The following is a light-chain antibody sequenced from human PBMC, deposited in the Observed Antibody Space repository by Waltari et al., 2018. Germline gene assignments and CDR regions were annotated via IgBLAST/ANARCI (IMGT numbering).Light chain of an antibody. CDR3: QVWDASGDHPV. Sequence: YELTQPPSVSVAPGKTAKITCAGRDLRDTTVHWYQQKSGQAPVLVIYDDTVRPSGIPERISGSDTATLTIAGVEAGDEAVYCCQVWDASGDHPVFGGGTRLTVL. J-gene: IGLJ2*01. V-gene: IGLV3-21*03. CDR1: DLRDTT. CDR2: DDT.